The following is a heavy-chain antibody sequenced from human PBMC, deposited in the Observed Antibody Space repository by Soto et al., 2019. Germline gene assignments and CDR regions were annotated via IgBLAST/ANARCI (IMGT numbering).Heavy chain of an antibody. Sequence: SVKVSCKASGYPFSDNQIHWLRRAPGQGLEWMGRINPKSDDTNYAQKFQGRVTMTRDTSIDTAYLELTGLTSDDTATYYCARKHSLDYIRWGLDPWGQGTLVTVSS. CDR1: GYPFSDNQ. J-gene: IGHJ5*02. CDR2: INPKSDDT. V-gene: IGHV1-2*02. CDR3: ARKHSLDYIRWGLDP. D-gene: IGHD4-4*01.